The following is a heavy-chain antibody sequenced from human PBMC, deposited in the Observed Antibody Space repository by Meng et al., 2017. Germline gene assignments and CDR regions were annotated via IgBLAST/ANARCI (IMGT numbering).Heavy chain of an antibody. D-gene: IGHD2-2*01. Sequence: GESLKISCAASGFTFSSYAMHWVRQAPGKGLEWVAVISYDGSNKYYADSVKGRFTISRDNSKNTLYLQMNSLRAEDTAVYYCARNFSAVVVVPAAAPPQLDYWGQGTLVTVSS. V-gene: IGHV3-30*04. CDR2: ISYDGSNK. CDR1: GFTFSSYA. CDR3: ARNFSAVVVVPAAAPPQLDY. J-gene: IGHJ4*02.